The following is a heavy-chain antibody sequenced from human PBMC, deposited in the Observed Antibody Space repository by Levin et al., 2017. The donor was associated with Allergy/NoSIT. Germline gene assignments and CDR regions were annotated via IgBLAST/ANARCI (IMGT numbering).Heavy chain of an antibody. Sequence: SVKVSCKASGGTFSSYAISWVRQAPGQGLEWMGGIIPIFGTANYAQKFQGRVTITADESTSTAYMELSSLRSEDTAVYYCARMWIRGVRRFDYWGQGTLVTVSS. CDR3: ARMWIRGVRRFDY. J-gene: IGHJ4*02. CDR1: GGTFSSYA. CDR2: IIPIFGTA. D-gene: IGHD3-10*01. V-gene: IGHV1-69*13.